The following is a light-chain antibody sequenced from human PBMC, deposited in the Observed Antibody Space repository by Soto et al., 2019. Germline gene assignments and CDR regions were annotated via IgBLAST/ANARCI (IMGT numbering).Light chain of an antibody. CDR1: SSDVGSYNL. V-gene: IGLV2-23*01. Sequence: QSALTQPASVSGSPGQSITISCTGTSSDVGSYNLVSWYQQHPGKAPKLMIYEGSKRPSGVSNRFSGSKSGNTASLTISGLQGEYEADYYCCSYAGSSTYYVFGTGTKLTVL. J-gene: IGLJ1*01. CDR2: EGS. CDR3: CSYAGSSTYYV.